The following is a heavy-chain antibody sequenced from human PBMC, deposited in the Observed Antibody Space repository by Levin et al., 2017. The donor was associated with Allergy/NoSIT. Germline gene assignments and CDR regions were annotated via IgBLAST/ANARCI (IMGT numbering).Heavy chain of an antibody. CDR1: GDSISSSSHY. D-gene: IGHD6-19*01. CDR3: ARGSGVALARSPHFDY. CDR2: FAYSGNT. Sequence: GSLRLSCTVSGDSISSSSHYWGWIRQPPGKGLEWIGSFAYSGNTNYNPSLKSRVTISADTSKNQFSLRLSSVTAADTAVYYCARGSGVALARSPHFDYWGQGILVTVSS. V-gene: IGHV4-39*02. J-gene: IGHJ4*02.